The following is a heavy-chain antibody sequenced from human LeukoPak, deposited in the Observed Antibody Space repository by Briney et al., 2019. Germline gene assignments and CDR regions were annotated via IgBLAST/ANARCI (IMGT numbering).Heavy chain of an antibody. CDR3: ARGSFRHTAMVTAKGVFDY. Sequence: GGSLRLSCAASGLTVSSNYMSWVRQAPGKGLEWVSVIYSGGSTYYADSVKGRFTISRDNSKNTLYLQMNSLRAEDTAVYYCARGSFRHTAMVTAKGVFDYWGQGTLVTVSS. CDR1: GLTVSSNY. CDR2: IYSGGST. D-gene: IGHD5-18*01. J-gene: IGHJ4*02. V-gene: IGHV3-66*01.